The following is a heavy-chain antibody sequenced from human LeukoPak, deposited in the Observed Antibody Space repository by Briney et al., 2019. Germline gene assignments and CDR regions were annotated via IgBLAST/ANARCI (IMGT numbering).Heavy chain of an antibody. D-gene: IGHD3-9*01. V-gene: IGHV4-59*08. CDR3: ARHGRYFDWSSEYYFDY. Sequence: SETLSLTCIVSGGSISSYYWSWIRQPPGKGLEWIGYIYYSGSTNYNPSLKSRVTISVDTSKNQFSLKLSSVTAADTAVYYCARHGRYFDWSSEYYFDYWGQGTLVTVSS. J-gene: IGHJ4*02. CDR2: IYYSGST. CDR1: GGSISSYY.